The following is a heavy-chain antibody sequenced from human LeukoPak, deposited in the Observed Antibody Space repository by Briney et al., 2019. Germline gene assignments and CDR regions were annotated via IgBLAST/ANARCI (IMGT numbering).Heavy chain of an antibody. CDR3: ARVPIATARLGDWFDS. CDR2: ISAYNGNT. V-gene: IGHV1-18*01. D-gene: IGHD5-18*01. J-gene: IGHJ5*01. Sequence: ASVKVSCKASGYTFTSYGISWVRQDPGQGLEWMGWISAYNGNTNYAQKLQGRVTMTSDTSTNTAHMQLSSLRSEDTAVYYCARVPIATARLGDWFDSWGQGTLVTPSS. CDR1: GYTFTSYG.